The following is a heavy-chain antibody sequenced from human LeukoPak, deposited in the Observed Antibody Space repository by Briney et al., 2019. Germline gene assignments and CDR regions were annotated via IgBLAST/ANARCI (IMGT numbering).Heavy chain of an antibody. V-gene: IGHV3-23*01. CDR1: GFTFSKYA. CDR2: ISGSDGNT. D-gene: IGHD3-22*01. J-gene: IGHJ4*02. CDR3: ARSYYDSSGYPHSDLDY. Sequence: GGSLRLSCAASGFTFSKYAMSWVHQAPGKGLEWVSAISGSDGNTFYADSVKGRFTISRDNAKYSLYLQMTSLRAEDTAVYYCARSYYDSSGYPHSDLDYWGQGTLVTVSS.